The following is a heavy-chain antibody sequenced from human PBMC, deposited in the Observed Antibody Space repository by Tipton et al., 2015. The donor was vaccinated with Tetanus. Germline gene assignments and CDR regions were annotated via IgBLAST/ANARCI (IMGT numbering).Heavy chain of an antibody. CDR3: ARGGRDAYNNPLGAFDV. V-gene: IGHV4-31*02. J-gene: IGHJ3*01. Sequence: LRLSCTVSGGSISSDGAYWSWIRQHPGEGLEWIGYISNSGSTYYNPSLKSRVTISVDTSKNQFSLRLRSVAAADTAVYYCARGGRDAYNNPLGAFDVWGRGTTVTVS. CDR2: ISNSGST. CDR1: GGSISSDGAY. D-gene: IGHD5-24*01.